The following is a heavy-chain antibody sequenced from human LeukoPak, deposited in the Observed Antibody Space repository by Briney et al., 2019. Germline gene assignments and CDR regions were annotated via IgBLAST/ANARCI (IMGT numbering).Heavy chain of an antibody. CDR3: AKDLPAAYFDY. CDR1: GFTFSSYS. J-gene: IGHJ4*02. Sequence: GGSLRLSCAAPGFTFSSYSMNWVRQAPGKGLEWVSSISSSSSYIYYADSVKGRFTISRDNSRTTLYLQMNSLRAEDTAVYHCAKDLPAAYFDYWGQGTLVTVSS. D-gene: IGHD2-2*01. CDR2: ISSSSSYI. V-gene: IGHV3-21*01.